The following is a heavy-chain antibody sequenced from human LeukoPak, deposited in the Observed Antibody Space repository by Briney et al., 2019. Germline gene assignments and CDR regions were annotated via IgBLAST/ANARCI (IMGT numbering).Heavy chain of an antibody. CDR3: AREKGSGYGYGMDV. V-gene: IGHV4-39*07. CDR1: GGSISSSTYY. Sequence: SETLSLTCTVSGGSISSSTYYWGWIRQPPGKGLEWIGNIFYSGSTHYNPSLKSRITISLDTSKNQFSLQLSSVTAADAAVYYCAREKGSGYGYGMDVWGQGTTVTVSS. J-gene: IGHJ6*02. D-gene: IGHD5-12*01. CDR2: IFYSGST.